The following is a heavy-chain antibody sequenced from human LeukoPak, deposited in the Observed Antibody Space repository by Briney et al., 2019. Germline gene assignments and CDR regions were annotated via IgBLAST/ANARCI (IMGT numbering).Heavy chain of an antibody. CDR2: INHSGST. V-gene: IGHV4-34*01. CDR1: GGSFSGYY. J-gene: IGHJ5*02. Sequence: PSETLSLTCAVYGGSFSGYYWSWIRQPPGKVLEWIGEINHSGSTNYNPSLKSRVTISVDTSKNQFSLKLSSVTAADTAVYYCARGSPYYYGSGNWFDPWGRGTLVTVSS. D-gene: IGHD3-10*01. CDR3: ARGSPYYYGSGNWFDP.